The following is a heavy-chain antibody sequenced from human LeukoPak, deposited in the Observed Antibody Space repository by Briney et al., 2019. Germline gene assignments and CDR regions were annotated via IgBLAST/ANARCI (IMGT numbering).Heavy chain of an antibody. D-gene: IGHD6-19*01. CDR3: AKDIGGSGWSTD. V-gene: IGHV3-43*02. CDR2: ISGDSISA. CDR1: GFTFDDYA. J-gene: IGHJ4*02. Sequence: PGGSLRLSCGASGFTFDDYAMHWVRQAPGRGLEWVSLISGDSISAYYADSVKGRFTISRDNSKNSLYLQMNSLRTEDTALYYCAKDIGGSGWSTDWGQGTLVTVSS.